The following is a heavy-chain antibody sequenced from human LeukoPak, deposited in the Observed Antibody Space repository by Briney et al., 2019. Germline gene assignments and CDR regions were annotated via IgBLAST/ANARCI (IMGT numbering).Heavy chain of an antibody. CDR3: ARDRAVRYFDY. CDR1: GFTFSSYG. CDR2: ISYDGSNK. J-gene: IGHJ4*02. D-gene: IGHD3-16*02. Sequence: GRSLRLSCAASGFTFSSYGMHWVRQAPGKGLEWVAVISYDGSNKYYADSVKGRFTISRDNSKNTLYLEMNSLRAEDTAVYYCARDRAVRYFDYWGQGTLVTVSS. V-gene: IGHV3-30*03.